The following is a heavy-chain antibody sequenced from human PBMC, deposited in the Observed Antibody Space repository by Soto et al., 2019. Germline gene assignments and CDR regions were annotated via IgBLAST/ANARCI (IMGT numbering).Heavy chain of an antibody. V-gene: IGHV2-5*02. D-gene: IGHD2-21*02. CDR2: IYWDDDK. CDR1: GFSFSSIGEG. CDR3: VESRCGGDCLPYYSSHSYYGLDV. J-gene: IGHJ6*02. Sequence: QITLKESGPTLVKPTQTLTLTCTFPGFSFSSIGEGVGWIRQPPGKALEWLALIYWDDDKRYSPSLKSRITTAKDSYKNQVVLIMSDMDPVDTVTYYGVESRCGGDCLPYYSSHSYYGLDVWGQGTTVTVSS.